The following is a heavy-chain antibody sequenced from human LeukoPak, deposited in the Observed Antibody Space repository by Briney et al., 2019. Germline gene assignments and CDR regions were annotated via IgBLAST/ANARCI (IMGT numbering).Heavy chain of an antibody. CDR2: IGYGGDT. CDR1: GFTISSDS. CDR3: ARVGGSGSFDS. V-gene: IGHV3-64*01. Sequence: PGGSLRLSCAASGFTISSDSMHWIRQAPGEGLEYVSAIGYGGDTYYANSVKSRFTISRDISKNTLYLQMGSLRPEDMAVYYCARVGGSGSFDSWGQGTLVSVSS. J-gene: IGHJ4*02. D-gene: IGHD6-19*01.